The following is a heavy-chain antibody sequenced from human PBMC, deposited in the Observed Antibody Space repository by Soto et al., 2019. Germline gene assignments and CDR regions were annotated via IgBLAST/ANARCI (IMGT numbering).Heavy chain of an antibody. CDR1: GGTFSSYA. V-gene: IGHV1-69*01. CDR2: IIPIFGTA. J-gene: IGHJ6*01. CDR3: ARGYSNYVPFYYYGMDV. D-gene: IGHD4-4*01. Sequence: QVQLVRSGAEVKKPGSSVKVSCKASGGTFSSYAISWVRQAPGQGLEWMGGIIPIFGTANYAQKFQGRVTITADESTSTAYMELSSLRSEDTAVYYCARGYSNYVPFYYYGMDVWGQGTTVTVSS.